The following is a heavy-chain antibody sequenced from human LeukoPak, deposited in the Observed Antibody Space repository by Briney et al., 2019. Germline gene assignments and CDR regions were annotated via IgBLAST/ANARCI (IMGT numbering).Heavy chain of an antibody. CDR1: GFIFSSYW. Sequence: GGSLRLSCAASGFIFSSYWMSWVRQAPGKGLEWVANIKQDGSEIYYVDSVKGRFTISRDNAKNSLYLQMNSLRAEDTAVYYCAREPGIAAALDAFDIWGQGTMVTVSS. V-gene: IGHV3-7*01. D-gene: IGHD6-13*01. J-gene: IGHJ3*02. CDR3: AREPGIAAALDAFDI. CDR2: IKQDGSEI.